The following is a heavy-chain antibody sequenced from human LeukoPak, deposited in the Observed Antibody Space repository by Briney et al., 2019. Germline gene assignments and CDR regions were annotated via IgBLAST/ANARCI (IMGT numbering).Heavy chain of an antibody. CDR1: GGSISSYY. Sequence: SETLSLTCTVSGGSISSYYWSWIRQPAGKGLEWIGRIYTSGSTNYNPSLKSRVTMSVDTSKNQFSLKPSSVTAADTAVYYCARAGYDFWSGYSNWFDPWGQGTLVTVSS. D-gene: IGHD3-3*01. J-gene: IGHJ5*02. CDR3: ARAGYDFWSGYSNWFDP. CDR2: IYTSGST. V-gene: IGHV4-4*07.